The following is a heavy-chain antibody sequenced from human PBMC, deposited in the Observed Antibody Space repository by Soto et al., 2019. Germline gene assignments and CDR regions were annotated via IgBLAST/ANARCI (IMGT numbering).Heavy chain of an antibody. V-gene: IGHV4-30-4*01. CDR2: IYYSGST. J-gene: IGHJ4*02. D-gene: IGHD5-12*01. CDR1: GGSISSGDYY. CDR3: ARVDIVSIYYFDY. Sequence: SETLSLTCTVSGGSISSGDYYWSWIRQPPGKGLEWIGYIYYSGSTYYNPSLKSRVTISIDTSKNQFSLQLSSVTAADTAVYFCARVDIVSIYYFDYWGQGPLVTVSS.